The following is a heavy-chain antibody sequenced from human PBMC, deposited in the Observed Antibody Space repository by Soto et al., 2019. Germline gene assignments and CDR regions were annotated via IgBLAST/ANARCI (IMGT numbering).Heavy chain of an antibody. CDR1: GYTFTSYY. CDR2: INPSGGST. CDR3: ASPVGQQLVPFDY. V-gene: IGHV1-46*01. J-gene: IGHJ4*02. D-gene: IGHD6-13*01. Sequence: ASVKVSCKASGYTFTSYYMHWVRHAPGQGLEWMGIINPSGGSTSYAQKFQGRVTMTRDTSTSTVYMELSSLRSEDTAVYYCASPVGQQLVPFDYWGQGTLVNVSS.